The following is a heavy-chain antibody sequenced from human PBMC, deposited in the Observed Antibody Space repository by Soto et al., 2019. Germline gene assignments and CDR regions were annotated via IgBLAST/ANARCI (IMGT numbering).Heavy chain of an antibody. J-gene: IGHJ4*02. CDR2: ISSSSSYI. Sequence: PWGSLRLSCAASGFTFISYSINFFRQAPVKWLEWVSSISSSSSYIYYADSVKGRFTISRDNAKNSLYLQMNSLRAEDTAVYYCARAKQWLVDYWGQGTLVTVS. CDR3: ARAKQWLVDY. V-gene: IGHV3-21*01. CDR1: GFTFISYS. D-gene: IGHD6-19*01.